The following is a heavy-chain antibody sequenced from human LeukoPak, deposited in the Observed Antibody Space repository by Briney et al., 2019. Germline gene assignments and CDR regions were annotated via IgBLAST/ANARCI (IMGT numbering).Heavy chain of an antibody. D-gene: IGHD5-24*01. CDR3: ARGMATITGRYYYYYMDV. CDR2: INYSGST. CDR1: GASISNSFYY. J-gene: IGHJ6*03. Sequence: SETLSLSCTVSGASISNSFYYWGWIRQPPGKGLEWIGSINYSGSTYYNPSLKSRVTMSLDTSKNQFSLKLSSVTAADTAVYYCARGMATITGRYYYYYMDVWGKGTTVTVSS. V-gene: IGHV4-39*01.